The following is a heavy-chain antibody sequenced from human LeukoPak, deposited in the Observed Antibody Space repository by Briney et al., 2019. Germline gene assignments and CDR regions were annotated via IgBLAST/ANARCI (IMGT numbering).Heavy chain of an antibody. CDR2: INHSGST. CDR3: AIPIAATSRWNSYYYYYGMDV. J-gene: IGHJ6*02. Sequence: SETLSLTCAVYGGSFSGYYWSWIRRPPGKGLEWIGVINHSGSTNYYPSLKSRDTISVDTSKNQFSLKLSSVTAADTAVYYCAIPIAATSRWNSYYYYYGMDVWGQGTTVTVSS. CDR1: GGSFSGYY. V-gene: IGHV4-34*01. D-gene: IGHD6-13*01.